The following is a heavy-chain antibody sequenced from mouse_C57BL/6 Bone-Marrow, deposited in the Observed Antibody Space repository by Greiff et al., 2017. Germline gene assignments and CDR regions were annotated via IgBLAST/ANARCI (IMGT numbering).Heavy chain of an antibody. V-gene: IGHV5-4*01. CDR2: ISDGGGYT. CDR3: AREGLVYYFDY. J-gene: IGHJ2*01. CDR1: GFTFSSYA. D-gene: IGHD3-1*01. Sequence: EVKLVESGGGLVKPGGSLKLSCAASGFTFSSYAMSWVRQTPEKRLEWVATISDGGGYTYYPDNVKGRFTISRDNAKNNLYLQMSHLKSEDTAMYYCAREGLVYYFDYWGQGTTLTVS.